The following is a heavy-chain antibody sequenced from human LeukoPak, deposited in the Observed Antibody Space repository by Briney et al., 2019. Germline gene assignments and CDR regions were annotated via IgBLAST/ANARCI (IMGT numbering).Heavy chain of an antibody. CDR1: GFTFTSYS. V-gene: IGHV3-23*01. D-gene: IGHD1-26*01. J-gene: IGHJ4*02. Sequence: EGSLRLSCAASGFTFTSYSMNWVRQAPGKGLEWVSTISGGGGSTYYADSVKGRFTISRDNSKNTLYLQVNSLRAEDTAVYYCAKGGKWDVTPFDYWGQGTLVTVSS. CDR2: ISGGGGST. CDR3: AKGGKWDVTPFDY.